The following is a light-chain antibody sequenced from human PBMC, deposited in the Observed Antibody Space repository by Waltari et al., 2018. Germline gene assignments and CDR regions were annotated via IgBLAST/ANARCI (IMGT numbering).Light chain of an antibody. CDR3: CSYAGKYTSV. CDR1: ASDVGGYNY. J-gene: IGLJ2*01. V-gene: IGLV2-11*01. CDR2: NVD. Sequence: QSALTQPRSVSGSPGHSVTFSCPGTASDVGGYNYVSWYQQHPGKVPKLIIYNVDQRPAGVPDRFSGSQSGNTASLTIAGLQAEDEADYYCCSYAGKYTSVFGGGTKLTVL.